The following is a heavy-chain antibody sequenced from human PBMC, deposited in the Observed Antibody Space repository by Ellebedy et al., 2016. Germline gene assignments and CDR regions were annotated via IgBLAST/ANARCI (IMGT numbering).Heavy chain of an antibody. J-gene: IGHJ3*02. Sequence: ASVKVSCKASGYTFTSYYMHWVRQAPGQGLEWMGIINPSGGSTSYAQKFQGRVTMTRDTSTSTVYMELSSLRSEDTAVYYCATVPLLRVTASDAFDIWGQGTMVTVSS. CDR3: ATVPLLRVTASDAFDI. CDR1: GYTFTSYY. CDR2: INPSGGST. V-gene: IGHV1-46*01. D-gene: IGHD2-21*02.